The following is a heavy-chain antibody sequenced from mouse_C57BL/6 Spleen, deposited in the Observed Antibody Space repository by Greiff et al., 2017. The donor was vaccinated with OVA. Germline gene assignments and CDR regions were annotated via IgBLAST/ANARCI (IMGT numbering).Heavy chain of an antibody. V-gene: IGHV1-54*01. Sequence: LQESGAELVRPGTSVKVSCKASGYAFTNYLIEWVKQRPGQGLEWIGVINPGSGGTNYNEKLKGKATLTADKSSSTAYMQLSSLTSEDSAVYFCARSRTGGFAYWGQGTLVTVSA. D-gene: IGHD4-1*01. CDR1: GYAFTNYL. J-gene: IGHJ3*01. CDR2: INPGSGGT. CDR3: ARSRTGGFAY.